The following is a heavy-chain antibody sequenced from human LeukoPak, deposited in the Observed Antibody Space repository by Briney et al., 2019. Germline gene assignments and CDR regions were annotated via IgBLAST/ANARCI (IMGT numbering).Heavy chain of an antibody. CDR1: GYTFTGYY. D-gene: IGHD6-13*01. CDR3: AREGSLDAFDI. V-gene: IGHV1-2*06. J-gene: IGHJ3*02. CDR2: INPNSGGT. Sequence: ASVKVSCKASGYTFTGYYMHWVRQAPGQGLEWMGRINPNSGGTNYAQKFQGRVTITTDESTSTAYMELSSLRSEDTAVYYCAREGSLDAFDIWGQGTMVTVSS.